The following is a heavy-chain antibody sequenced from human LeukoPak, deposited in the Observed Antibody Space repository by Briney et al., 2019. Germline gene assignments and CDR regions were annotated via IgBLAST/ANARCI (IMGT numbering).Heavy chain of an antibody. Sequence: PGGSLRLSCVASGFTFRRYDVHWVRQAPGKGLEWVALMSHDGSNKYYGDSVKGRFTISRDNSKNTLYLQMNSLRAEDTAVYYCARSSGWYHRGPDYYYYYMDVWGKGTTVTVS. J-gene: IGHJ6*03. CDR1: GFTFRRYD. V-gene: IGHV3-30*03. CDR3: ARSSGWYHRGPDYYYYYMDV. D-gene: IGHD6-19*01. CDR2: MSHDGSNK.